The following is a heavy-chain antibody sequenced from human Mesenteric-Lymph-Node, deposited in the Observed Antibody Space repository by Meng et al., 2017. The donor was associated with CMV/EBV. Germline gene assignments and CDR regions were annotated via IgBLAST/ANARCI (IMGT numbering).Heavy chain of an antibody. J-gene: IGHJ4*02. CDR1: GFTFSSYS. CDR2: ISSSSSYI. D-gene: IGHD1-26*01. CDR3: ARDFLWGSGSN. Sequence: GESLKISCAASGFTFSSYSMNWVRQAPGKGLEWVSSISSSSSYIYYADSVKGRFTISRDNAKNSLYLQMNSLRAEDTAVYYCARDFLWGSGSNWGQGTLVTVSS. V-gene: IGHV3-21*01.